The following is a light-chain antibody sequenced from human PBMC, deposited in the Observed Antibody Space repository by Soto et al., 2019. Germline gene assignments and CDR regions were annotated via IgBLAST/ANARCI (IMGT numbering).Light chain of an antibody. Sequence: QSALTQPASVSGSPGQSITISCTGTSSDVGGYNYVSWYQHHPGKAPKLILFGVCDRPSGVSHRFSGSKSGNTASLTISGLQAEDAADYYCCSYTSISTVVFGGGTKVTVL. CDR3: CSYTSISTVV. J-gene: IGLJ2*01. CDR1: SSDVGGYNY. CDR2: GVC. V-gene: IGLV2-14*01.